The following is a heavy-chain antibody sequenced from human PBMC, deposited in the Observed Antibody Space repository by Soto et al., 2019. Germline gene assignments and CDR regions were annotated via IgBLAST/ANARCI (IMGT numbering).Heavy chain of an antibody. Sequence: PVESLKISCKGSGYIFTAYWICWVLQMPGKGLEWMGIIHGDDSNSRYGPSFQGQVTISTDKSISTAYLQWSSLKASDTAIYYCARRATYSSGWDYWGQGTLVTVSS. CDR1: GYIFTAYW. V-gene: IGHV5-51*01. J-gene: IGHJ4*02. CDR3: ARRATYSSGWDY. CDR2: IHGDDSNS. D-gene: IGHD6-19*01.